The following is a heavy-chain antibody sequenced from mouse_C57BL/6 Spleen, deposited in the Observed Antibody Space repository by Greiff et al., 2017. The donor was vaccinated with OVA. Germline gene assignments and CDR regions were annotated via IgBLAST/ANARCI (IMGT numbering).Heavy chain of an antibody. D-gene: IGHD2-4*01. CDR2: IYPGSGST. CDR1: GYTFTSYW. V-gene: IGHV1-55*01. Sequence: QVQLQQPGAELVKPGASVKMSCKASGYTFTSYWITWVKQRPGQGLEWIGDIYPGSGSTNYNEKFKSKATLTVDTSSSTSYMQLSSLTSEDSAVYYCARGRAIDDYLFAYWGQGTLVTVSA. J-gene: IGHJ3*01. CDR3: ARGRAIDDYLFAY.